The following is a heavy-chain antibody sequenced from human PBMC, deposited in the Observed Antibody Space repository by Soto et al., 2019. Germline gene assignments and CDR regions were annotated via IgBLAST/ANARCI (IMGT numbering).Heavy chain of an antibody. CDR1: GGTIRSYY. J-gene: IGHJ4*02. V-gene: IGHV4-59*01. CDR3: ARGSMVRGPTPLDY. D-gene: IGHD3-10*01. CDR2: VYYSGSA. Sequence: SETLSLTCNVSGGTIRSYYWTWIRKPPGKTLEWIGDVYYSGSANYNPSLKSRVTISVDMSRNQFSLKLNSVPAADTAVYYCARGSMVRGPTPLDYWGQGTLVTVSS.